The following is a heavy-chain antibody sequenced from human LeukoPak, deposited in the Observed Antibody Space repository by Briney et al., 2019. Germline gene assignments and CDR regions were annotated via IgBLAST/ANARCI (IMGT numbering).Heavy chain of an antibody. Sequence: PGRSLRLSCAASGFTFDDYAMHWVRQAPGKGLEWVSAISGSGGSTYYADSVKGRFTISRDNSKNTLYLQMNSLRAEDTAVYYCAKGLTVVVPAAIDWGQGTLVTVSS. D-gene: IGHD2-2*02. CDR3: AKGLTVVVPAAID. V-gene: IGHV3-23*01. CDR1: GFTFDDYA. J-gene: IGHJ4*02. CDR2: ISGSGGST.